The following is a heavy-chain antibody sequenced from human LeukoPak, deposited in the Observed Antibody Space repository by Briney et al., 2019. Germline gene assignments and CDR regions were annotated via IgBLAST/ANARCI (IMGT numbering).Heavy chain of an antibody. D-gene: IGHD3-10*01. J-gene: IGHJ6*03. V-gene: IGHV4-34*01. CDR2: TNHSGST. CDR3: ARRLERKFGERFYYYHYMDV. CDR1: GGSFSGHY. Sequence: SETLSLTCAVYGGSFSGHYWSWIRQPPGKGLEWIGETNHSGSTKYNSSLKSRVTISVDTSKNQFSLKLSSVTAADTAVYYCARRLERKFGERFYYYHYMDVWGKGTTVTISS.